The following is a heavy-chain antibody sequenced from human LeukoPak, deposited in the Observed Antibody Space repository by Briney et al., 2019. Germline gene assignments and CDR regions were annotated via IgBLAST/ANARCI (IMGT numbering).Heavy chain of an antibody. V-gene: IGHV3-9*01. J-gene: IGHJ4*02. CDR3: AKGPGTAMVTPFDY. CDR2: ISWNSGSI. D-gene: IGHD5-18*01. Sequence: SLRLSCAASGFTFDDYAMHWVRQAPGKGLEWVSGISWNSGSIGYADSVKGRFTISRDNAKNSLYLQMNSLRAEDTALYYCAKGPGTAMVTPFDYWGQGTLVTVSS. CDR1: GFTFDDYA.